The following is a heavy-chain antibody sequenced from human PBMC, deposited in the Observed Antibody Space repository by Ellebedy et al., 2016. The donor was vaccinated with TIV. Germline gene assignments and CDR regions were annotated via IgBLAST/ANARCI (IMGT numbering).Heavy chain of an antibody. CDR1: GFTFSSYA. Sequence: PGGSLRLSCAASGFTFSSYAMSWVRQAPGKGLEWVSAISGSGGSTSYADSVKGRVTISRDNSKNTLYLQMSSLRAEDTAVYYCARANTAMVRRNHMDVWGQGTTVTVSS. D-gene: IGHD5-18*01. V-gene: IGHV3-23*01. J-gene: IGHJ6*02. CDR2: ISGSGGST. CDR3: ARANTAMVRRNHMDV.